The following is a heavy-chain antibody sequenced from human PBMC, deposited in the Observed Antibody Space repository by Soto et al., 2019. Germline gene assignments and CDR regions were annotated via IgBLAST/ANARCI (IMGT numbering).Heavy chain of an antibody. J-gene: IGHJ6*02. Sequence: QVQLVQSGDDVKKPGDSVKVSCKASGYTLTSYGISWVRQAPGQGLEWVGWISADNGHTIYAERLQGRVTVTADTSTRTVYMELRSLRPDYTALYYCARAPMRFLEWSYGGMDVWGQGTTVTVSS. CDR3: ARAPMRFLEWSYGGMDV. CDR2: ISADNGHT. V-gene: IGHV1-18*01. CDR1: GYTLTSYG. D-gene: IGHD3-3*01.